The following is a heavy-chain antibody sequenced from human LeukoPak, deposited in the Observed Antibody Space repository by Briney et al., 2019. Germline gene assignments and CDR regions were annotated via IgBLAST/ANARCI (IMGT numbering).Heavy chain of an antibody. V-gene: IGHV4-59*01. J-gene: IGHJ6*02. CDR3: ARTPPPLLWFGESVTPNYGMDV. Sequence: SETLSLTCTVSGRSISSYYWLWIRQPTGKGLEWIGYIYYSGSTNYNPSLKSRVTISVDTSKNQFSLKLSSVTAADTAVHYCARTPPPLLWFGESVTPNYGMDVWGQGTRSPSP. CDR1: GRSISSYY. CDR2: IYYSGST. D-gene: IGHD3-10*01.